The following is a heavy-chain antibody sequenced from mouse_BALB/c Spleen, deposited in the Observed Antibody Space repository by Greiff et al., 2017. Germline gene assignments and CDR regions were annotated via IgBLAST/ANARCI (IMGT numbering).Heavy chain of an antibody. CDR1: GFTFSSFG. D-gene: IGHD1-1*01. CDR2: ISSGSSTI. V-gene: IGHV5-17*02. J-gene: IGHJ4*01. CDR3: ATYGSDYAMDY. Sequence: EVMLVESGGGLVQPGGSRKLSCAASGFTFSSFGMHWVRQAPEKGLEWVAYISSGSSTIYYADTVKGRFTISRDNPKNTLFLQMTSLRSEDTAMYYCATYGSDYAMDYWGQGTSVTVSS.